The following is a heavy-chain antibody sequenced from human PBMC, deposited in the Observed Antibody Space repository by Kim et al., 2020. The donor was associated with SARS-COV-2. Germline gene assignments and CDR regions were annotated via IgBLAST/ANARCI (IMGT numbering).Heavy chain of an antibody. CDR3: ARRGRPYSGYGARFDY. Sequence: SETLSLTCAVYGGSFSGYYWSWIRQPPGKGLEWIGEINHSGSTNYNPSLKSRVTISVDTSKNQFSLKLSSVTAADTAVYYCARRGRPYSGYGARFDYWGQGTLVTVSS. D-gene: IGHD5-12*01. CDR1: GGSFSGYY. V-gene: IGHV4-34*01. CDR2: INHSGST. J-gene: IGHJ4*02.